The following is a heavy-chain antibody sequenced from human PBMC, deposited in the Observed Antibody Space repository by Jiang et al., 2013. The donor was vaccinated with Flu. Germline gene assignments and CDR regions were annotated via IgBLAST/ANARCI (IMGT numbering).Heavy chain of an antibody. CDR1: GFTVSSNY. D-gene: IGHD6-19*01. CDR3: ARREDYLVGIDY. V-gene: IGHV3-66*01. Sequence: QLVESGGGLVQPGGSLRLSCAASGFTVSSNYMSWVRQAPGKGLEWVSVIYSGGSTYYADSVKGRFTISRDNSKNTLYLQMNSLRAEDTAVYYCARREDYLVGIDYWGQGTLVTVSS. CDR2: IYSGGST. J-gene: IGHJ4*02.